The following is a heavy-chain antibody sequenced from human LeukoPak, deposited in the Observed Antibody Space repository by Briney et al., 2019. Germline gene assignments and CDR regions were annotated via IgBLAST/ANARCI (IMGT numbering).Heavy chain of an antibody. CDR2: INDSGST. J-gene: IGHJ5*02. Sequence: PSETLSLTCAVSGGSFSGHYWSWIRQPPGEGLEWIGEINDSGSTKYNPSLKSRVTISADTSKNQFFLKLSSVTAADTAVYYCAKNNWFDPWGQGTLVTVSS. CDR1: GGSFSGHY. V-gene: IGHV4-34*01. CDR3: AKNNWFDP.